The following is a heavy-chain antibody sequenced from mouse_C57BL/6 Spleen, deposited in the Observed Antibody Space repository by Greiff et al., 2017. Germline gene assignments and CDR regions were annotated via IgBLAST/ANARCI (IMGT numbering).Heavy chain of an antibody. J-gene: IGHJ3*01. Sequence: EVQRVESGGGLVQPKGSLKLSCAASGFSFNTYAMNWVRQAPGKGLEWVARIRSKSNNYATYYADSVKDRFTISRDDSESMLYLQMNNLKTEDTAMYYCVRHSIYYDDDGEWFAYWGQGTLVTVSA. CDR2: IRSKSNNYAT. V-gene: IGHV10-1*01. CDR1: GFSFNTYA. D-gene: IGHD2-4*01. CDR3: VRHSIYYDDDGEWFAY.